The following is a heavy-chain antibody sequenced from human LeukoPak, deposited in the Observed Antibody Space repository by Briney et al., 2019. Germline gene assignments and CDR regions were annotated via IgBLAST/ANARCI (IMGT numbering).Heavy chain of an antibody. CDR2: INPNSGGT. Sequence: GASVTVSCTASGYTFTGYYMHWVRQAPGQGLEWMGWINPNSGGTNYAQKFQGRVTMTRDTSISTAYMELSRLRSDDTAVYYCARTYCDTTACSNWFVPWGQGTLVTVSS. D-gene: IGHD2/OR15-2a*01. J-gene: IGHJ5*02. CDR3: ARTYCDTTACSNWFVP. V-gene: IGHV1-2*02. CDR1: GYTFTGYY.